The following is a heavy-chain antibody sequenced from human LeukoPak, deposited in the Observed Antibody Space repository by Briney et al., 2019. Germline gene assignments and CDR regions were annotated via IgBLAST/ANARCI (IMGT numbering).Heavy chain of an antibody. V-gene: IGHV3-30*02. CDR3: AKDRRYCSSTSCYFRYYMGV. CDR2: IRYDGSNK. J-gene: IGHJ6*03. CDR1: GFTFSSYG. D-gene: IGHD2-2*01. Sequence: PGGSLRLSCAASGFTFSSYGMHWVRQAPGKGLEWVAFIRYDGSNKYYADSVKGRFTISRDNSKNTLYLQMNSLRAEDTAVYYCAKDRRYCSSTSCYFRYYMGVWGKGTTVTISS.